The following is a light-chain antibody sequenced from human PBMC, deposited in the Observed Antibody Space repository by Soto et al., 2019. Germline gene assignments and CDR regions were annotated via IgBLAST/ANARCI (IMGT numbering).Light chain of an antibody. CDR2: DVY. Sequence: QSALTQAASVSGSPGQSISIFCTGTSSDVGGYNYVSWHQQHPGKAPKLIIYDVYNRPSGVSDRFSGSKSGNTASLTISGLQADDEADYYCRSYTSSNTWVFGGGTKLTVL. CDR3: RSYTSSNTWV. CDR1: SSDVGGYNY. J-gene: IGLJ3*02. V-gene: IGLV2-14*01.